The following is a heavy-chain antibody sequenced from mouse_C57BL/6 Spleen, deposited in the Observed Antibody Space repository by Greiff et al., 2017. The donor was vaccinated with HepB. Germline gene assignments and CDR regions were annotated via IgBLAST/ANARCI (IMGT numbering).Heavy chain of an antibody. CDR1: GFTFTDYY. D-gene: IGHD1-1*02. CDR2: IRNKANGYTT. V-gene: IGHV7-3*01. Sequence: EVKVEESGGGLVQPGGSLSLSCAASGFTFTDYYMSWVRQPPGKALEWLGFIRNKANGYTTEYSASVKGRFTISRDNSQSILYLQMNALRAEDSATYYCARYKVGYFDVWGTGTTVTVSS. J-gene: IGHJ1*03. CDR3: ARYKVGYFDV.